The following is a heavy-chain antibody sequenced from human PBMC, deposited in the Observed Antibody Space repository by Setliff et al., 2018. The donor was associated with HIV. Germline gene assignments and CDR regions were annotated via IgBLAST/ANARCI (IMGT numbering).Heavy chain of an antibody. D-gene: IGHD3-9*01. Sequence: ASVKVSCKASGDTFTDYYFHWLRQAPGQGLEWMGRINPDSGGTNYAQKFQGRVTMTRDTSISTAYMELTSLRSDDTAVYFCARSPLYYNILTGFYPWGQGTLVTVSS. CDR2: INPDSGGT. V-gene: IGHV1-2*06. J-gene: IGHJ4*02. CDR1: GDTFTDYY. CDR3: ARSPLYYNILTGFYP.